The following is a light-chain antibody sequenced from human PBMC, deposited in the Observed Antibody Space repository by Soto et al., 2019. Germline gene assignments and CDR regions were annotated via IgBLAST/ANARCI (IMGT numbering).Light chain of an antibody. CDR1: SSDVGGYNY. CDR3: CSYVGSSYVV. V-gene: IGLV2-11*01. J-gene: IGLJ2*01. Sequence: QSALTQPRSVSGSPGQSVTISCTGTSSDVGGYNYVSWYQQHPGKAPKLMIYDVSKRRSGVPDRFSGSKSGNTASLTISGLQAEDEADYFCCSYVGSSYVVFGGGTKQTVL. CDR2: DVS.